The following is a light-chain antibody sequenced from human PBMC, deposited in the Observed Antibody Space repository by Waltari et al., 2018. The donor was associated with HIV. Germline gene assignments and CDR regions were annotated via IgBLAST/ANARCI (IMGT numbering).Light chain of an antibody. CDR3: SSYTSISTLV. V-gene: IGLV2-14*03. Sequence: QSALTKPASVSGSPGQSITISCTGTSSDVGGYNYVSWYQQHPGKATNLMIYDVSNRPSGVSNRCSGAKSGNTASLTISGLQAEDEADYYCSSYTSISTLVFGGGTKLTVL. J-gene: IGLJ3*02. CDR2: DVS. CDR1: SSDVGGYNY.